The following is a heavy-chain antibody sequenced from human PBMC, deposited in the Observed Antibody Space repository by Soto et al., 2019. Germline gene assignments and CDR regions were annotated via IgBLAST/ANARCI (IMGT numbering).Heavy chain of an antibody. D-gene: IGHD3-3*01. CDR3: ARDGDDFWSCYSNWFDP. J-gene: IGHJ5*02. CDR2: ISSSSSYI. V-gene: IGHV3-21*01. CDR1: GFTFSSYS. Sequence: GGSMRLSCAASGFTFSSYSMNWVRQAPGKGLEWVSSISSSSSYIYYADSVKGRFTISRDNAKNSLYLQMNSLRAEDTAVYYSARDGDDFWSCYSNWFDPWGQGTLVTVSS.